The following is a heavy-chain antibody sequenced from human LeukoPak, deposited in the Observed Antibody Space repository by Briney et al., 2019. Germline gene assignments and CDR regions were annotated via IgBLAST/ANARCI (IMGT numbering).Heavy chain of an antibody. CDR2: ISGTSYYI. D-gene: IGHD3-10*01. J-gene: IGHJ4*02. CDR1: GFTFSNYN. V-gene: IGHV3-21*01. Sequence: GGSLRLSCAASGFTFSNYNMNWVRQAPGKGLEWVSSISGTSYYIYYGDSVKGRFTISRDSAKNSLYLQMNSLRAEDTAVYYCARGVFYGSGSQGADSWGQGTLVTVSS. CDR3: ARGVFYGSGSQGADS.